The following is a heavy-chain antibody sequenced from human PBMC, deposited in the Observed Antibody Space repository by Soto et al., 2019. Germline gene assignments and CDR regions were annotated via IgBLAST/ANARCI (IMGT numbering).Heavy chain of an antibody. V-gene: IGHV4-31*03. CDR3: ARAGYCSGGSCYSLYYFDY. D-gene: IGHD2-15*01. Sequence: QVQLQESGPGLVKPSQTLSLTCTVSGGSISSGGYYWSWIRQHPGKGLEWIGYSYYSGSTYYNPSLKSRVTISVDTSKNQFALKLRSVTAAGTAVYYCARAGYCSGGSCYSLYYFDYWGQGTLVTVSS. J-gene: IGHJ4*02. CDR2: SYYSGST. CDR1: GGSISSGGYY.